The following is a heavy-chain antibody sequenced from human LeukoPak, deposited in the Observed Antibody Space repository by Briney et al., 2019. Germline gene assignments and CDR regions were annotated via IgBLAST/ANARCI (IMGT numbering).Heavy chain of an antibody. J-gene: IGHJ4*02. Sequence: GASVTVSCKASGYTFTSYGISWVRQAPGQGLEWMGWISAYNGNTNYAQKLQGRVTMTTDTSTSTAYMELRSLRSDDTAVYYCARDDGFYGSGSYPSDYWGQGTLVTVSS. CDR2: ISAYNGNT. CDR1: GYTFTSYG. D-gene: IGHD3-10*01. CDR3: ARDDGFYGSGSYPSDY. V-gene: IGHV1-18*04.